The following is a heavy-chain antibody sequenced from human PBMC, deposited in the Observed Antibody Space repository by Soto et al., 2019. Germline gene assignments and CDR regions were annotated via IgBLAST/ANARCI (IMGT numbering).Heavy chain of an antibody. Sequence: SETLSLTCTVSVVSFSSGSFYWAWIRQPPGKGLEWIGFGSYSGTTNYKPSLKSRVTISVDTSRSQISLKVSSLTAADTAVYYCVRGATVIQYDYWGQGTLVTVSS. CDR1: VVSFSSGSFY. J-gene: IGHJ4*02. V-gene: IGHV4-61*01. CDR2: GSYSGTT. CDR3: VRGATVIQYDY. D-gene: IGHD2-21*01.